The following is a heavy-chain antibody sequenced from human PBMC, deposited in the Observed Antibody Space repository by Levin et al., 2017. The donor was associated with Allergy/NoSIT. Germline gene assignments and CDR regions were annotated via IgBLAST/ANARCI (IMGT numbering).Heavy chain of an antibody. V-gene: IGHV4-59*01. CDR2: IYSSGDI. CDR1: GGSISSYY. Sequence: PSETLSLTCSVSGGSISSYYWSWIRQSPEKGLEWIGYIYSSGDINYNPSLKSRVTLSVDTSKNQFSLKLTSVTAADTAVYFCAKARYSTLFDHWGQGMLVTVSS. CDR3: AKARYSTLFDH. J-gene: IGHJ4*02. D-gene: IGHD5-18*01.